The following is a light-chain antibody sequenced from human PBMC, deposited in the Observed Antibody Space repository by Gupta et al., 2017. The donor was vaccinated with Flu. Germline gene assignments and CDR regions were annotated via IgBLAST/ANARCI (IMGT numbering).Light chain of an antibody. J-gene: IGKJ2*01. Sequence: VTLGKPASNSCRRSEGLEYSDGKTYLNWYQQRPGQSPRRLIYKGSNRASGVPDRFGGSGSDTDFTLTISRVEAEDVGFYYCRQAKHWPYTFGQGTKLEIK. CDR3: RQAKHWPYT. V-gene: IGKV2-30*01. CDR2: KGS. CDR1: EGLEYSDGKTY.